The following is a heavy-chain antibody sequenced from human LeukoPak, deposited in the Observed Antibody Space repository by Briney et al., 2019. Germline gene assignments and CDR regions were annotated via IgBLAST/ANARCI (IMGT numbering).Heavy chain of an antibody. CDR2: IHHSRGT. CDR3: TRFGPDY. J-gene: IGHJ4*02. Sequence: SETLSLTCTVSGGSISSSSYYWGWIRQPPGKGLEWIGTIHHSRGTNYNPSLKSRVTISLDTSKNQFSLKVNSMTAADTAMYYCTRFGPDYWGQGTLVTVSP. D-gene: IGHD3-10*01. CDR1: GGSISSSSYY. V-gene: IGHV4-39*03.